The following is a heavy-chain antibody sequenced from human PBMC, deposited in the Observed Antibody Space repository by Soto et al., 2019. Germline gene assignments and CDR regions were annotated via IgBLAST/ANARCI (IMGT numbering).Heavy chain of an antibody. CDR3: ARHGEYYYDSSGYYYFDY. Sequence: GESLKIFCKGSGYSFTSYWIGWVRQMPGKGLEWMGIIYPGDSDTRYSPSFQGQVTISADKSISTAYLQWSSLKASDTAMYYCARHGEYYYDSSGYYYFDYWGQGTLVTVSS. CDR1: GYSFTSYW. D-gene: IGHD3-22*01. CDR2: IYPGDSDT. V-gene: IGHV5-51*01. J-gene: IGHJ4*02.